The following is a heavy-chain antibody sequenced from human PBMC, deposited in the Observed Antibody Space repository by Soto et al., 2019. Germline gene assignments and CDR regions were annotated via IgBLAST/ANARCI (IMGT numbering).Heavy chain of an antibody. D-gene: IGHD4-17*01. CDR2: IIPIFGTA. CDR1: VSTFSSYA. Sequence: QVQLVQSGAEVKKPGSSVKVSCKASVSTFSSYAISWVRQAPGQGLEWMGGIIPIFGTANYAQKFQGSVTMTAHESTSTAYMELSSLKSEDTAVYYCAGGPGYGGNFLFDPLGQGTLVTVSS. V-gene: IGHV1-69*12. CDR3: AGGPGYGGNFLFDP. J-gene: IGHJ5*02.